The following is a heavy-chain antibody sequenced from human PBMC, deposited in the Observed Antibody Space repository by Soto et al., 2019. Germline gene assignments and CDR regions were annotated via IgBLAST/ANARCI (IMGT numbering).Heavy chain of an antibody. CDR2: INRSGST. CDR1: GGSLSGYY. CDR3: ARGLLGGAAT. Sequence: QVQLQQWGAGLLKPSETLSLTCAVYGGSLSGYYWSWIRQPPGKGLEWIGEINRSGSTNYIPSLKSRVIRSVDTSKNQFSLKLSSVTAADTAVYYCARGLLGGAATWGQGTLVTVSS. V-gene: IGHV4-34*01. J-gene: IGHJ5*02. D-gene: IGHD3-16*01.